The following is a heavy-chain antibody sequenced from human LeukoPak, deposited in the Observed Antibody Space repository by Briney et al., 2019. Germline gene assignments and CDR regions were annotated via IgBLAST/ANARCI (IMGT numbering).Heavy chain of an antibody. J-gene: IGHJ4*02. Sequence: GGSLRLSCAASGFTFSSYAMSWVRQAPGKGLEWVGRIKSKTDGGTTDYAAPVKGRFTISRDDSKNTLYLQMNSLKTEDTAVYYCARWRWQQSEFDLWGQGTLVTVSS. V-gene: IGHV3-15*01. CDR2: IKSKTDGGTT. CDR1: GFTFSSYA. CDR3: ARWRWQQSEFDL. D-gene: IGHD5-24*01.